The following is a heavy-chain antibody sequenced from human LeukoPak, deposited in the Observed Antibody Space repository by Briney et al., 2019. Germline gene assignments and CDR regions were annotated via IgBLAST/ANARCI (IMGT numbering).Heavy chain of an antibody. V-gene: IGHV4-59*01. D-gene: IGHD1-1*01. J-gene: IGHJ4*02. CDR3: ARGERLGPDF. CDR1: GDPIIGYY. CDR2: IHYSGST. Sequence: SETLSLTCTVSGDPIIGYYWSWIRQPPGKGLEWIGYIHYSGSTNYNPSLQSRVTISVDTSRSHFSLKLSSATAADTAVYYCARGERLGPDFWGQGTLVTVSS.